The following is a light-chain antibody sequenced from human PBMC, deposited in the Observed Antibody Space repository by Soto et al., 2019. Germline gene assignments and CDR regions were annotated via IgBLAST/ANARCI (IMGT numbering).Light chain of an antibody. CDR2: EVS. Sequence: SALTQPASVSGSPAQSITISCTGTSSDVGGYNYVSWYQQHPGKAPKLMIYEVSNRPSGVSNRFSGSKSGNTASLTISGLQAEDEADYYCSSYTSSSTRVFGTGTKVTVL. CDR1: SSDVGGYNY. V-gene: IGLV2-14*01. CDR3: SSYTSSSTRV. J-gene: IGLJ1*01.